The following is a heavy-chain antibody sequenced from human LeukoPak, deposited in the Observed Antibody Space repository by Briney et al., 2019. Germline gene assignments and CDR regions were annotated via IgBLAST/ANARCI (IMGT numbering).Heavy chain of an antibody. D-gene: IGHD3-22*01. CDR1: GGSISSDSYY. V-gene: IGHV4-39*01. J-gene: IGHJ4*02. Sequence: SETLSLTCTVSGGSISSDSYYWGWIRQPPGKGLEWIGSIYYSGSTYSNPSLKSRVTISVDTSKNQFSLKLSSVTAADTAVYYCARRPNYYDSSGYSGNYFDYWGQGTLVTVSS. CDR3: ARRPNYYDSSGYSGNYFDY. CDR2: IYYSGST.